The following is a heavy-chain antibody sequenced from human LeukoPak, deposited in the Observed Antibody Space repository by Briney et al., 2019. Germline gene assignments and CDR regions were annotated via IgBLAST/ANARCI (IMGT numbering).Heavy chain of an antibody. V-gene: IGHV4-38-2*02. J-gene: IGHJ4*02. CDR3: ARDLVDSSSWLFDY. CDR1: GYSISSGYY. CDR2: IYHSGST. Sequence: SETPSLTCTVSGYSISSGYYWGWIRQPPGKGLEWIGSIYHSGSTYYNPSLKSRVTISVDTSKNQFSLKLSSVTAADTAVHYCARDLVDSSSWLFDYWGQGTLVTVSS. D-gene: IGHD6-13*01.